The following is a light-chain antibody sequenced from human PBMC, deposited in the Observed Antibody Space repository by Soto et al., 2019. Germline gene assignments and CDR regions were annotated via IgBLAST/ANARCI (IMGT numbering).Light chain of an antibody. J-gene: IGLJ2*01. V-gene: IGLV1-44*01. CDR1: SSNIGRNT. Sequence: QSVLTQPPSATGTPGQRVTISCSGSSSNIGRNTVNWYQQLPGTAPKLLIYSNNQRPSGVPDRFSGSKSGTSGSLAISGLQSEDVADYYCAGWDDSLNGPVFGGGTKLTVL. CDR2: SNN. CDR3: AGWDDSLNGPV.